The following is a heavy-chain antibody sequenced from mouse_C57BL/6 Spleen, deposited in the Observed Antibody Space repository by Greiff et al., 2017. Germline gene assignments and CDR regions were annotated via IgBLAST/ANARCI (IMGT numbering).Heavy chain of an antibody. J-gene: IGHJ2*01. CDR3: ARWIYDGSSYCFDY. CDR2: IDPSDSYT. Sequence: QVQLKQPGAELVKPGASVKLSCKASGYTFTSYWMQWVKQRPGQGLEWIGEIDPSDSYTNYNHKFKGKATLTVDTSSSTAYMQLSSLTSEDSAVYYCARWIYDGSSYCFDYWGQGTTLTVSS. CDR1: GYTFTSYW. V-gene: IGHV1-50*01. D-gene: IGHD1-1*01.